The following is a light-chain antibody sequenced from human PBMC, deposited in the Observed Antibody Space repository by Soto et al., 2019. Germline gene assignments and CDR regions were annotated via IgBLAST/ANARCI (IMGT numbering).Light chain of an antibody. V-gene: IGLV1-40*01. CDR3: QSYDSRLSAWV. J-gene: IGLJ1*01. CDR1: SSNIGAGSD. CDR2: GSY. Sequence: QSVLTQPHSVSGAPGHRVTLCCTGSSSNIGAGSDVHWYQQVPGTAPKLLVYGSYNRPSGVPDRFSVSKSGTSASLAITGLQAEDAAYFYCQSYDSRLSAWVFGTGTKLAVL.